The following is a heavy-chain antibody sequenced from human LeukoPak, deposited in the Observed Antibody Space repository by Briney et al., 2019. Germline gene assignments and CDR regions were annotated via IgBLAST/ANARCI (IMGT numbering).Heavy chain of an antibody. CDR1: GFTFSDYD. V-gene: IGHV3-11*01. CDR3: ARDSTVRWSY. J-gene: IGHJ4*02. CDR2: ISSSGGST. Sequence: GSLRLSCAASGFTFSDYDMSWIRQAPGKGLEWVSYISSSGGSTYYADSVKGRFTISRDNSKNTLYLQMNSLRAEDTAVYYCARDSTVRWSYWGQGTLVTVS. D-gene: IGHD3-3*01.